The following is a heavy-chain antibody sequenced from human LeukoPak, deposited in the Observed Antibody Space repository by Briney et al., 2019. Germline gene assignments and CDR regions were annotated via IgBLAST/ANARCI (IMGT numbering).Heavy chain of an antibody. V-gene: IGHV4-34*01. D-gene: IGHD6-13*01. CDR2: INHSGST. J-gene: IGHJ6*03. CDR3: ARGMGHSSSWYSYFGPLYYYYYMDV. Sequence: PSETLSLTCAVYGGSFSGYYWSWIRQPPGKGLEWFGEINHSGSTNYNPSLKSRVTISVDTSKNQFSLQLNSVTPEDTAVYYCARGMGHSSSWYSYFGPLYYYYYMDVWGKGTTVTVSS. CDR1: GGSFSGYY.